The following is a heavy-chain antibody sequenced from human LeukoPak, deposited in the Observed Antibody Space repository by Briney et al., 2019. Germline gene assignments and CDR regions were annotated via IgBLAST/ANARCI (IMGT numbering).Heavy chain of an antibody. CDR2: INSDGSST. J-gene: IGHJ4*02. Sequence: AGGSLRLPCAASGFTFSSYWMHWVRQAPGKGLVWVSRINSDGSSTSYADSVKGRFTISRDNAKNTLYLQMNSLRAEDTAVYYCARVSSSRGSDYWGQGTLVTVSS. CDR3: ARVSSSRGSDY. V-gene: IGHV3-74*01. CDR1: GFTFSSYW. D-gene: IGHD6-13*01.